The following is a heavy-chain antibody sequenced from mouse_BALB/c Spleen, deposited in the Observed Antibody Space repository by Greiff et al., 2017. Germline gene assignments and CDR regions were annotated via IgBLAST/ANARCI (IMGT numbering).Heavy chain of an antibody. D-gene: IGHD2-4*01. J-gene: IGHJ4*01. CDR3: ARSGLRRDAMDY. Sequence: VQLQQSGAELVRPGTSVKVSCKASGYAFTNYLIEWVKQRPGQGLEWIGVINPGSGGTNYNEKFKGKATLTADKSSSTAYMQLSSLTSDDSAVYFCARSGLRRDAMDYWGQGTSVTVSS. CDR1: GYAFTNYL. V-gene: IGHV1-54*01. CDR2: INPGSGGT.